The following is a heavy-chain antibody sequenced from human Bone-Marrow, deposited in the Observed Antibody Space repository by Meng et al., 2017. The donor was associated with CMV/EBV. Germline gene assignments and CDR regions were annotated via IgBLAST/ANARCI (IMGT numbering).Heavy chain of an antibody. D-gene: IGHD3-22*01. CDR3: ARKTYYYDSSGQVDAFDI. V-gene: IGHV1-69*10. Sequence: SVKVSCKTSGDTFSSYNIRWVRQAPGQGLEWVGGIIPVVGVISYAQKFQGGVTITADKSTSTAYMELSSLRSEDTAVYYCARKTYYYDSSGQVDAFDIWGQGTMVTVSS. CDR2: IIPVVGVI. J-gene: IGHJ3*02. CDR1: GDTFSSYN.